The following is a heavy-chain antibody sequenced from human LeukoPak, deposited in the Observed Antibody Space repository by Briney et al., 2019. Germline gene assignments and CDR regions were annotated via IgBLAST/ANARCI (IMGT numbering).Heavy chain of an antibody. CDR1: GFTFSNYS. J-gene: IGHJ6*03. D-gene: IGHD3-10*01. CDR3: ARGLVSYGSGSYIYYYYYMDV. V-gene: IGHV3-48*03. CDR2: ISSSGSTI. Sequence: AGGSLRLSCAASGFTFSNYSMNWVRQAPGKGLEWVSYISSSGSTIYYADSVKGRFTISRDNAKNSLFLQMNSLRAEDTAVYYCARGLVSYGSGSYIYYYYYMDVWGKGTTVTISS.